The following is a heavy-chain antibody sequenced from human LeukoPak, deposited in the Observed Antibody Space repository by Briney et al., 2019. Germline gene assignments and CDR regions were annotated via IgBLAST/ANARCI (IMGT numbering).Heavy chain of an antibody. J-gene: IGHJ4*02. CDR1: GFTFSAYW. Sequence: GGSLRLSCAASGFTFSAYWMSWVRQAPGKGLEWVAVISYDGSNKYYADSVKGRFTISRDNSKNTLYLQMNSLRAEDTAVYYCARAGRGVTLYTDYWGQGTLVTVSS. CDR3: ARAGRGVTLYTDY. D-gene: IGHD3-10*01. CDR2: ISYDGSNK. V-gene: IGHV3-30*03.